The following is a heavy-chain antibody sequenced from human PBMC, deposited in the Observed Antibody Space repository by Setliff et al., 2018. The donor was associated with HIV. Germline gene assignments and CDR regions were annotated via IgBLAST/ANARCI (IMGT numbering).Heavy chain of an antibody. CDR2: IYYSGRT. CDR1: GFSITTGYY. V-gene: IGHV4-38-2*01. CDR3: ARMESTRPPRGLDY. J-gene: IGHJ4*02. D-gene: IGHD3-3*01. Sequence: PSETLSLTCAVSGFSITTGYYWGWIRQPTGKGLEWLGNIYYSGRTQYSPSVKSRVTISIDTSKRQFSLILTSVTAADTGVYYCARMESTRPPRGLDYWGLGTLVTVSS.